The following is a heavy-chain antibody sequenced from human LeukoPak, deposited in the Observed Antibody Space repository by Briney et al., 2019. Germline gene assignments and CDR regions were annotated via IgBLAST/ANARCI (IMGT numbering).Heavy chain of an antibody. CDR3: ARGGRYSYGP. Sequence: SETLSLTCTVSGDSISTSNSYWGWIRQPPWKGLEWIGSIYYSGNTYYNASLKSRVTISVDTSKNQFSLKLSSVTAADTAVYYCARGGRYSYGPWGQGTLVTVSS. J-gene: IGHJ4*02. D-gene: IGHD5-18*01. CDR1: GDSISTSNSY. CDR2: IYYSGNT. V-gene: IGHV4-39*01.